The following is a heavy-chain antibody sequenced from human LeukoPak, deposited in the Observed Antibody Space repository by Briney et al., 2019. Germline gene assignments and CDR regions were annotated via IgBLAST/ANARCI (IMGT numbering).Heavy chain of an antibody. Sequence: ASVKVSGKASGYTFTDYYMHWVRQAPGQGLEWMGWINPNSGDTKYAQKFQGWVTMTRDTSISTAYMELSRLTSDGTAVYYCASDRSYDKGPLDYWGQGTLVTVSS. D-gene: IGHD3-22*01. V-gene: IGHV1-2*04. J-gene: IGHJ4*02. CDR3: ASDRSYDKGPLDY. CDR1: GYTFTDYY. CDR2: INPNSGDT.